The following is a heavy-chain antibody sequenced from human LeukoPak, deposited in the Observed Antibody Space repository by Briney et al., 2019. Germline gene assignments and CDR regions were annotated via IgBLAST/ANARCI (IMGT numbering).Heavy chain of an antibody. CDR1: GHSLSELS. V-gene: IGHV1-24*01. Sequence: VASVKVSCKVSGHSLSELSVHWVRQAPGKGLEWMGGFDPDDGEAVYAQKFQGRVTMTKDTSTDTAYMELSSLTSEATAVYYCAITSVHSVYYGMDIWGQGTTVTVSS. J-gene: IGHJ6*02. CDR2: FDPDDGEA. CDR3: AITSVHSVYYGMDI. D-gene: IGHD1-1*01.